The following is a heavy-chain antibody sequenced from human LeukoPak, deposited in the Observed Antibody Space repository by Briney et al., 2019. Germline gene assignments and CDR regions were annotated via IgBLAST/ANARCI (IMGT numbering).Heavy chain of an antibody. D-gene: IGHD3-22*01. CDR1: GFTFDDYA. J-gene: IGHJ4*02. Sequence: GGSLRLSCAASGFTFDDYAMHWVRQASGKGLEWVSGISWNSGSIGYADSVKGRFTISRDNAKNSLYLQMNSLRAEDTAVYYCARGGYDSSGYRIEDYWGQGTLVTVSS. CDR3: ARGGYDSSGYRIEDY. V-gene: IGHV3-9*01. CDR2: ISWNSGSI.